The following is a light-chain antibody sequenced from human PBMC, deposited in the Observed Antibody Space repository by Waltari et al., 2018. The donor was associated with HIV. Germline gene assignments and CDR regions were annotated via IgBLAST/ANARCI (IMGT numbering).Light chain of an antibody. J-gene: IGKJ5*01. CDR1: QSVGSK. CDR2: GAS. Sequence: EIVMTQSPATLSLSPGERATLSCRASQSVGSKLAWYQQKPGQAPRLLIYGASTRATGIPARFSGSGSGMEFTLTISSLQSGDFAVYYCQQNSYWLPITFGQGTRLEI. V-gene: IGKV3-15*01. CDR3: QQNSYWLPIT.